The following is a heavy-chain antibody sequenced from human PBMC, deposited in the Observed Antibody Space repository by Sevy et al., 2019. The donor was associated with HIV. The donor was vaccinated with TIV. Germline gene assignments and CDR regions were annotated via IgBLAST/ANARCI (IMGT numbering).Heavy chain of an antibody. CDR3: AKDAYDFWSPQGLDYYYGMDV. CDR2: ISYDGSNK. Sequence: GGSLRLSCAASGFTFSSYGMHWVRQAPGKGLEWVAVISYDGSNKYYADSVKGRFTISRDNSKNTLYLQMNSLRAEDTAVYYCAKDAYDFWSPQGLDYYYGMDVWGQGTTVTVSS. V-gene: IGHV3-30*18. J-gene: IGHJ6*02. D-gene: IGHD3-3*01. CDR1: GFTFSSYG.